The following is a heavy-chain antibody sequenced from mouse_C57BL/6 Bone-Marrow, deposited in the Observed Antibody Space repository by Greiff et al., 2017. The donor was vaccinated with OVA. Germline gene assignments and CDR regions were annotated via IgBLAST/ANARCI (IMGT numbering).Heavy chain of an antibody. CDR1: ASTSPLYR. D-gene: IGHD5-1*01. Sequence: QVQLQQSGAELAKPGASVKLSCKASASTSPLYRMHWVKQRPGQGLEWIGYINPSSGYTKYNQKFKDKATLTADKSSSTAYMQLSSLTYEDSAVYYCARESNYAMDYWGQGTSVTVSS. V-gene: IGHV1-7*01. CDR3: ARESNYAMDY. J-gene: IGHJ4*01. CDR2: INPSSGYT.